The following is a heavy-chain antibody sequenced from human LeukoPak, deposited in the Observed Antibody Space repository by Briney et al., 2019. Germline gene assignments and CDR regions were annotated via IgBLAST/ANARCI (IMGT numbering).Heavy chain of an antibody. D-gene: IGHD3-22*01. CDR1: GFTFSNYG. J-gene: IGHJ5*02. Sequence: GRSLRLSCAASGFTFSNYGMHWVRQAPGKGLEWVALIWHDGGKRYYADSVKGRFTISRDNSKNTLYLQMTTLRAEDTAVYYCARDADTSEFFSWLDLWGQGTLVTVSS. CDR2: IWHDGGKR. V-gene: IGHV3-33*01. CDR3: ARDADTSEFFSWLDL.